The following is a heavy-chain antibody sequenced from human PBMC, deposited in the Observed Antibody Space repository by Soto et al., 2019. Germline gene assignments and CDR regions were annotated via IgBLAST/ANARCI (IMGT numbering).Heavy chain of an antibody. Sequence: PWGSLRLSCSGSGFALSDYYMNWIRQAPGKGLEWVAYITSSATTIFYADSVKGRFTISRDNAKNSLYLQMSSLTAEDTAVYYCARDLWPTFATEDYFYYGMDVWGQGTTVTVS. D-gene: IGHD3-10*02. V-gene: IGHV3-11*01. CDR3: ARDLWPTFATEDYFYYGMDV. CDR1: GFALSDYY. J-gene: IGHJ6*02. CDR2: ITSSATTI.